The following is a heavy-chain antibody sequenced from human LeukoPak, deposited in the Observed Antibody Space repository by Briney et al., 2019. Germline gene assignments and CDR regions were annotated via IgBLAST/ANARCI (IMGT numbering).Heavy chain of an antibody. D-gene: IGHD3-3*01. CDR3: ARQIRNTIFGAGGIDY. CDR2: INHSGST. Sequence: PSETLSLTCAVYGGSFSGYYWSWIRQPPGKGLEWIGEINHSGSTNYNPSLKSRVTISVDTSKNQFSLKLSSVTAADTAVYYCARQIRNTIFGAGGIDYWGQGTLVTVSS. V-gene: IGHV4-34*01. CDR1: GGSFSGYY. J-gene: IGHJ4*02.